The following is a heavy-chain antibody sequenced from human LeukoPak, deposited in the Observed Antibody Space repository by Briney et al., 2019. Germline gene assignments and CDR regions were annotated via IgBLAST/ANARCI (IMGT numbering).Heavy chain of an antibody. Sequence: QPGGSLRLSCAASGFTFSSYAMSWVRQAPGKGLEWVSAISGSGGSTYYADSVKGRFTISRDNSKNTLYLQMNSLRAEDTAVYYCAKDGPEGYFGWSAFDFWGQGTLVTVSS. D-gene: IGHD3-9*01. CDR1: GFTFSSYA. CDR2: ISGSGGST. J-gene: IGHJ4*02. CDR3: AKDGPEGYFGWSAFDF. V-gene: IGHV3-23*01.